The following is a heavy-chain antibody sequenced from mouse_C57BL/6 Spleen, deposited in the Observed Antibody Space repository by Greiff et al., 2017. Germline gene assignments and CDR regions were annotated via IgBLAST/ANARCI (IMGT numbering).Heavy chain of an antibody. D-gene: IGHD2-3*01. J-gene: IGHJ4*01. V-gene: IGHV5-6*01. Sequence: EVKLVESGGDLVKPGGSLKLSCAASGFTFSSYGMSWVRQTPDKRLEWVATISSGGSYTYYPDSVKGRFTISRDTAKNTLYLQMSSLKSEDTAMYYCARQGDGAMDYWGQGTSVTVSS. CDR1: GFTFSSYG. CDR3: ARQGDGAMDY. CDR2: ISSGGSYT.